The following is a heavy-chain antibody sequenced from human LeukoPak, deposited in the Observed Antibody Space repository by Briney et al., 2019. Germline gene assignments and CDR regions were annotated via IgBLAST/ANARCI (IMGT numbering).Heavy chain of an antibody. CDR1: GGSISSSTYY. Sequence: PSETLSLTCTVSGGSISSSTYYWAWIRQPPGKGLEWIATIHHSGSTYYKPSLRSGVTISVDTSRNQFSLKLSSVTVADTAVYYCARLGGYYGPPGYWGQGTLVTVSS. CDR2: IHHSGST. J-gene: IGHJ4*02. D-gene: IGHD3-10*01. V-gene: IGHV4-39*01. CDR3: ARLGGYYGPPGY.